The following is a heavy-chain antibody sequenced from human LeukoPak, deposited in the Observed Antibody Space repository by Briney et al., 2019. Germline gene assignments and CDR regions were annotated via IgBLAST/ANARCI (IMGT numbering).Heavy chain of an antibody. CDR1: GYTFTGYY. CDR2: INPNSGGT. D-gene: IGHD3-3*01. Sequence: GASVKVSCKASGYTFTGYYMHWVRHAPGQGLEWMGWINPNSGGTNYAQKFQGRVTMTRDKSISTAYMELSRLRSDATAVYYCARDVRDFWSGYYIDYWGQGTLVTVSS. CDR3: ARDVRDFWSGYYIDY. V-gene: IGHV1-2*02. J-gene: IGHJ4*02.